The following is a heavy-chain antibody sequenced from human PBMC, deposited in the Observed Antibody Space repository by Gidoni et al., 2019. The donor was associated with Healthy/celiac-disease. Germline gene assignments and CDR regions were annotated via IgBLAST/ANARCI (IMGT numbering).Heavy chain of an antibody. D-gene: IGHD3-3*01. CDR3: AREMSSEWLLYYYFDY. J-gene: IGHJ4*02. Sequence: EVQLVESGGGLVKPGGSLRLSCAASGFTFSSYSMNWVRQAPGKGLEWVSSISSSSSYIYYADSVKGRFTISRDNAKNSLYLQMNSLRAEDTAVYYCAREMSSEWLLYYYFDYWGQGTLVTVSS. CDR2: ISSSSSYI. CDR1: GFTFSSYS. V-gene: IGHV3-21*01.